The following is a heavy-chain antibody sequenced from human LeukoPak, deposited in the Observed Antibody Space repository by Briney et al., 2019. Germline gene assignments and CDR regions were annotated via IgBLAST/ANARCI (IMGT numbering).Heavy chain of an antibody. CDR1: GFTFSDAW. CDR2: INWSGAGT. CDR3: ARETVEILVTTTHVWFDP. D-gene: IGHD2-21*02. Sequence: PGGSLRLSCAASGFTFSDAWLTWVRQAPGKGLEWVSSINWSGAGTHYADSVKGRFAISRDNAKRSLYLQMNSLRAEDTAFYHCARETVEILVTTTHVWFDPWGQGTLVTVSS. J-gene: IGHJ5*02. V-gene: IGHV3-20*01.